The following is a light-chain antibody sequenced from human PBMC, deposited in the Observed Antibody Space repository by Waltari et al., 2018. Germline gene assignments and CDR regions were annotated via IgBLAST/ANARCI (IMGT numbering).Light chain of an antibody. CDR3: QQSHSSPRT. J-gene: IGKJ4*01. CDR2: GVS. Sequence: DIQMTQSPSSLAASVGDTVTITGRASQSIRKYFNWYQHKPGKAPKLLIYGVSSLQSGVPSRFSGSGSGTVFTLTISSLQPEDFATYYCQQSHSSPRTFGGGTKVEMK. V-gene: IGKV1-39*01. CDR1: QSIRKY.